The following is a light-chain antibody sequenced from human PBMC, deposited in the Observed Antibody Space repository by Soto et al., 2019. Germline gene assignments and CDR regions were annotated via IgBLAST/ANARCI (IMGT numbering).Light chain of an antibody. Sequence: QSVLTQPPSASGSPGQSVTISCTGTSSDVGGYNYVSWYQQHPGKAPKLMIYDVSKRPPGVPDRFSGSKSGNTASLTVSGLQAEDEADYYCSSYAGSNNFVVFGGGTKLTVL. CDR2: DVS. CDR1: SSDVGGYNY. J-gene: IGLJ2*01. V-gene: IGLV2-8*01. CDR3: SSYAGSNNFVV.